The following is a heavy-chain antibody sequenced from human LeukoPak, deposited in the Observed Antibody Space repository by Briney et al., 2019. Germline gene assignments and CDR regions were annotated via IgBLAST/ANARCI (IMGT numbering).Heavy chain of an antibody. J-gene: IGHJ6*03. V-gene: IGHV4-30-2*01. CDR3: ARSILLPDYNYYIDV. CDR1: GDSLSRGAYY. Sequence: PSETLFLTCAVSGDSLSRGAYYWSWIRQPPGKALEWIGYIYHSGTTYYSPSLKSRITISVDWSKNQFSLKLSSVTAADTAMYYCARSILLPDYNYYIDVWGKGTTVTVSS. CDR2: IYHSGTT. D-gene: IGHD3-22*01.